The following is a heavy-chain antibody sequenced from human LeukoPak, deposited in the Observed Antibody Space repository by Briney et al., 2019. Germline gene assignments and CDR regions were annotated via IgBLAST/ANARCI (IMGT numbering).Heavy chain of an antibody. D-gene: IGHD3-10*01. Sequence: SETLSLTCAVYGGSFSGYYWSWIRQPPGKGLEWIGEINHSGSTSYNPSLKSRVTISVDTSKNQFSLKLSSVTAADTAVYYCARAALRWFGDPGLDYWGQGTLVTVSS. CDR2: INHSGST. V-gene: IGHV4-34*01. CDR1: GGSFSGYY. J-gene: IGHJ4*02. CDR3: ARAALRWFGDPGLDY.